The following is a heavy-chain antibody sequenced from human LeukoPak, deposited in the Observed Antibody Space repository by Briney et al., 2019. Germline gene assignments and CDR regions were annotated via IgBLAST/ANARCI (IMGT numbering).Heavy chain of an antibody. CDR2: IYHSGGT. CDR1: GGSISSGGYS. D-gene: IGHD3-10*01. J-gene: IGHJ5*02. CDR3: ARGLDYYGSGSYLNNWFDP. Sequence: PSETLSLTCAVSGGSISSGGYSWSWIRQPPGKGLGWIGSIYHSGGTYYNPSLRSRVTLSLDRSNNQFSLTLNSVTAADTAVYYCARGLDYYGSGSYLNNWFDPWGQGTLVTVSS. V-gene: IGHV4-30-2*01.